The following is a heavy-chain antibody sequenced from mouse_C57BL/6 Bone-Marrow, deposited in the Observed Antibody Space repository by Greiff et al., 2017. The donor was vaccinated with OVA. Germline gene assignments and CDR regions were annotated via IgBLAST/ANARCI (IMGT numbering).Heavy chain of an antibody. CDR1: GYTFTSYW. CDR2: IYPGNSDT. CDR3: TGMVTRIYYYAMDY. V-gene: IGHV1-5*01. Sequence: EVQLQQSGTVLARPGASVKMSCKTSGYTFTSYWMHWVKQRPGQGLEWIGAIYPGNSDTSYNQKFKGKAKLTAVTSASTAYMELSSLTNEYSAVYYCTGMVTRIYYYAMDYWGQGTSVTVSS. J-gene: IGHJ4*01. D-gene: IGHD2-1*01.